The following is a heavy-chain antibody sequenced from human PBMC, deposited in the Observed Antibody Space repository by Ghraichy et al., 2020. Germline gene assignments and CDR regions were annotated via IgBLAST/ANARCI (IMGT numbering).Heavy chain of an antibody. Sequence: GGSLRLSCAASGFTFRSFEMNWVRQAPGKGLEWVSYISSSGSIIYYADSVKGRFIISRDNAKSSLHLQMNSLRAEDTAVYYCARGDEWEPPSSFDCWGQGTLVTVSS. D-gene: IGHD1-26*01. CDR2: ISSSGSII. V-gene: IGHV3-48*03. J-gene: IGHJ4*02. CDR3: ARGDEWEPPSSFDC. CDR1: GFTFRSFE.